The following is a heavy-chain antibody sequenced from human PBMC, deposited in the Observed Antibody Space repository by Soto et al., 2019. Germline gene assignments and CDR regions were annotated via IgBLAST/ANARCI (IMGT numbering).Heavy chain of an antibody. J-gene: IGHJ6*02. V-gene: IGHV1-2*04. Sequence: GASVKVSCKASGYTFTGYYMHWVRQAPGQGLEWMGWINPNSGGTNYAQKFQGWVTMTRDTSISTAYMELSRLRSDDTAVYYCARGSRLPGYYYGMDVWGQGTTVTVSS. CDR3: ARGSRLPGYYYGMDV. CDR2: INPNSGGT. CDR1: GYTFTGYY.